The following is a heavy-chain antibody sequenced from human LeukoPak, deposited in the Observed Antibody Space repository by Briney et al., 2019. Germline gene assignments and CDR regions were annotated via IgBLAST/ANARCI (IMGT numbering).Heavy chain of an antibody. CDR3: ARDPHHILAFTDV. D-gene: IGHD3-9*01. J-gene: IGHJ6*04. CDR2: ISSSSSYI. CDR1: GFTFSSYS. Sequence: GGSLRLSCAASGFTFSSYSMNWVRQAPGKGLEWVSSISSSSSYIYYADSVRGRFTISRDNAKNSLYLQMNSLRAEDTAVYYCARDPHHILAFTDVWGKGTTVTISS. V-gene: IGHV3-21*01.